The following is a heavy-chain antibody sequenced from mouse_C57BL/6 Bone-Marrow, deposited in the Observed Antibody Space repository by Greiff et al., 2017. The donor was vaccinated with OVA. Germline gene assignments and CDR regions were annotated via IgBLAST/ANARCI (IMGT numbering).Heavy chain of an antibody. J-gene: IGHJ2*01. V-gene: IGHV5-4*03. CDR1: GFTFSSYA. D-gene: IGHD2-3*01. CDR2: ISDGGSYT. CDR3: AKGYSLDY. Sequence: EVMLVESGGGLVKPGGSLKLSCAASGFTFSSYAMSWVRQTPEKRLEWVATISDGGSYTYYPDNVKGRFTISRDNAKINLYLQMSHLKSEDTAMYYCAKGYSLDYWGQGTTLTVSS.